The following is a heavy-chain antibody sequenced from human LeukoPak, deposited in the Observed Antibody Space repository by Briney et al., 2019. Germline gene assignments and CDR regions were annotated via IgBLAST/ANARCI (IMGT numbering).Heavy chain of an antibody. CDR2: INHSGST. J-gene: IGHJ6*02. CDR1: GGSFSGYY. CDR3: ASKPYDILTDTYYYYGMDV. D-gene: IGHD3-9*01. V-gene: IGHV4-34*01. Sequence: SETLSLTCAVYGGSFSGYYWSWIRQPPGKGLEWIGEINHSGSTNYNPSLKSRVTISVDTSKNQFSLKLSSVTAADTAVYYCASKPYDILTDTYYYYGMDVWGQGPTVTVSS.